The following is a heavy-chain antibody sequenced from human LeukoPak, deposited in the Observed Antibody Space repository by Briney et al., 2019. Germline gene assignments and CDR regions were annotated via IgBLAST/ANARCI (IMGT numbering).Heavy chain of an antibody. D-gene: IGHD6-19*01. CDR2: IIPIFGTA. CDR1: GDTFSSYA. J-gene: IGHJ4*02. Sequence: GSSVKVTCKASGDTFSSYAINWVRQAPGQGLEWMGGIIPIFGTANYAQKFQGRVTITADESTSTAYMELSSLRSEDTAVYYCARGRMAGTYVFDYWGQGTLVTVSS. CDR3: ARGRMAGTYVFDY. V-gene: IGHV1-69*01.